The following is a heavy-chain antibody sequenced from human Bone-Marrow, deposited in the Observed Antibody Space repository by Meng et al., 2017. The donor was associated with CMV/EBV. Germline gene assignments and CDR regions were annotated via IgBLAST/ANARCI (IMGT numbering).Heavy chain of an antibody. V-gene: IGHV1-2*02. J-gene: IGHJ4*02. CDR1: GYTFTAHY. D-gene: IGHD2-15*01. CDR2: IHPHRGDT. CDR3: ARDLYDS. Sequence: ASVKVSCKASGYTFTAHYFHWVRQAPGQGLEWMGWIHPHRGDTNYAQQFQGRVTLTRDTSINTGYMELTRLTSDDTAVYYCARDLYDSWGQGILVTVSS.